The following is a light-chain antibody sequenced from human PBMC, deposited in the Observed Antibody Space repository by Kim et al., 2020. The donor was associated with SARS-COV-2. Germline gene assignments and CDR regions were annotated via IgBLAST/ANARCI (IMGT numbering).Light chain of an antibody. J-gene: IGLJ3*02. CDR1: EVADKY. CDR2: EDS. CDR3: QAWDSSTWV. Sequence: ASPEQTASITCSGDEVADKYTCWYQQKPGQSPVLVIYEDSKRPSGIPERFSGSNSGNSDSLTLSGTQAMDEADYYCQAWDSSTWVFGGGTQLTVL. V-gene: IGLV3-1*01.